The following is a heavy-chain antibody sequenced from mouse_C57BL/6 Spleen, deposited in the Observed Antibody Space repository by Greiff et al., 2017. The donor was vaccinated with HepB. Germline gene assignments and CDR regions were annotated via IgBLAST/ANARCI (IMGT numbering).Heavy chain of an antibody. CDR3: ARIKKIVATYFDY. Sequence: VQLQQSGAELVKAGASVKMSCKASGYTFTSYWMHWVKQRLGQGLEWFAETNPTNGRTYYNEKFKSKATLTGDKSSSTAYMLLSGLTFEDSAVYYCARIKKIVATYFDYWRHGTALTVSA. V-gene: IGHV1S81*02. J-gene: IGHJ2*01. D-gene: IGHD1-1*01. CDR1: GYTFTSYW. CDR2: TNPTNGRT.